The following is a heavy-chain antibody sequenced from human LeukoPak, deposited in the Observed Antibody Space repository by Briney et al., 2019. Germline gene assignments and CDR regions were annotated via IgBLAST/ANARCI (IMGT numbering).Heavy chain of an antibody. Sequence: ASVKVCCKASGYTFTACYMHLVRQAPGQGLEWMGWINPNSGGTNYAQKFQGRVTMTRDTSISTAYMEMSRLRSDDTAVYFCATKDCSGGSCYILDVCGQGTTVTVSS. D-gene: IGHD2-15*01. V-gene: IGHV1-2*02. CDR3: ATKDCSGGSCYILDV. CDR2: INPNSGGT. J-gene: IGHJ6*02. CDR1: GYTFTACY.